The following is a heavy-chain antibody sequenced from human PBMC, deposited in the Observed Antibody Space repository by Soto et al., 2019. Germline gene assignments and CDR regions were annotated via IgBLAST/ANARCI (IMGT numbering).Heavy chain of an antibody. Sequence: VQLVESGGGLIQPGGSLRLSCAASGLSVSNNHMTWVRQAPGKGLEWVSLIHGGGSAYYADSVKDRFTISRDNSKNTLFLQMDSLRDDDTAIYYCAGRLTTAASLDYCGQGTLVTVSS. CDR1: GLSVSNNH. V-gene: IGHV3-53*01. D-gene: IGHD1-1*01. CDR2: IHGGGSA. CDR3: AGRLTTAASLDY. J-gene: IGHJ4*02.